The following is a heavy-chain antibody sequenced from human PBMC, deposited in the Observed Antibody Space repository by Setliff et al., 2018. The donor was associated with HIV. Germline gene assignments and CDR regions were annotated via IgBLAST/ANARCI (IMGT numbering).Heavy chain of an antibody. CDR1: GGSISNYY. CDR3: ARSGYTSGFYWVFGAFGV. D-gene: IGHD3-22*01. V-gene: IGHV4-59*01. Sequence: PSETLSLTCTVSGGSISNYYWTWIRQPPGRGLEWIASIQYSGSSHYNPSLQSRVTISLDTSTKQSSLYLSFVNETDTAVYYCARSGYTSGFYWVFGAFGVWGQGKMVTVSS. J-gene: IGHJ3*01. CDR2: IQYSGSS.